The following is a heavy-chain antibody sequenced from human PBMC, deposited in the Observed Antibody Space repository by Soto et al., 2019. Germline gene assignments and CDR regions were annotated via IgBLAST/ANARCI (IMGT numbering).Heavy chain of an antibody. Sequence: QVQLVQSGAEVKKPGASVKVSCKASGYTFTSYAMHWVRQAPGQRLEWMGWINAGNGNTKYSQKFQGRVTITRDTSASTAYMELSSPRSEDTAVYYCARGADIVLMVYAENPYYYYYYMDVWGKGTTVTVSS. CDR2: INAGNGNT. CDR1: GYTFTSYA. J-gene: IGHJ6*03. V-gene: IGHV1-3*01. CDR3: ARGADIVLMVYAENPYYYYYYMDV. D-gene: IGHD2-8*01.